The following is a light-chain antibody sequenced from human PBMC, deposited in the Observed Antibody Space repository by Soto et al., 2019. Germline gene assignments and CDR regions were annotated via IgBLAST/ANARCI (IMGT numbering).Light chain of an antibody. V-gene: IGKV1-33*01. CDR2: DAS. Sequence: DIQMTQSPSSLSASVGDTVTITCQASQDITNHLNWYQHKPGKAPNLLIYDASHLEKGVPSRFTGSGSGTYFTITISRLQSEVIATYYCQKYDSVPTFGPGTRVDF. CDR3: QKYDSVPT. CDR1: QDITNH. J-gene: IGKJ3*01.